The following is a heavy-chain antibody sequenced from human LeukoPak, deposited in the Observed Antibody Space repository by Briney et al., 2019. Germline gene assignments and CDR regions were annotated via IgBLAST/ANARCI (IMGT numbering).Heavy chain of an antibody. V-gene: IGHV4-4*07. CDR3: ARDQEAYCTSSSCFQFAP. J-gene: IGHJ5*01. D-gene: IGHD2-8*01. CDR2: IYDNTNS. CDR1: GGSISSYY. Sequence: SSETLSLTCTVSGGSISSYYWSWIRQPAGKGLQWIGRIYDNTNSNYNPSLKSRVTMFVDTSKNQFSLRLTSVTAADTATYYCARDQEAYCTSSSCFQFAPWGQGTLVIVSS.